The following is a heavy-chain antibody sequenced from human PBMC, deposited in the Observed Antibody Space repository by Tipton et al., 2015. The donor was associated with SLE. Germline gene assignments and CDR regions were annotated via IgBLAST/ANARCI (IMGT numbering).Heavy chain of an antibody. V-gene: IGHV4-31*03. CDR3: ARDPAARRGMDV. D-gene: IGHD6-6*01. J-gene: IGHJ6*02. CDR2: IYYSGST. Sequence: LRLSCTVSGGSISSGGYYWSWIRQHPGKGLEWIGHIYYSGSTYYNPSLKSRVTISVDTSKNQFSLKLSSVTAADTAVYYCARDPAARRGMDVWGQGTTVTVSS. CDR1: GGSISSGGYY.